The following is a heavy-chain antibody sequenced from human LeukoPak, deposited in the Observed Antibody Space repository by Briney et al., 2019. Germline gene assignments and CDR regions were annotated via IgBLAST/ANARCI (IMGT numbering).Heavy chain of an antibody. J-gene: IGHJ4*02. CDR1: GFSFTNYW. CDR2: VKEDRTTK. D-gene: IGHD2-15*01. CDR3: VSQEVVPH. V-gene: IGHV3-7*01. Sequence: GGSLRLSCAASGFSFTNYWMSWVRQAPGKGLEWVANVKEDRTTKQYVDSVKGRFTISRDNAKNSLYLQMDSLRAEDTAVYYCVSQEVVPHWGQGTLVSVSS.